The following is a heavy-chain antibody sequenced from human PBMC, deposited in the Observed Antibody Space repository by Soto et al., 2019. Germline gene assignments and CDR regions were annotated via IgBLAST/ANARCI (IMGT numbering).Heavy chain of an antibody. CDR1: GFIFSSSG. J-gene: IGHJ4*02. CDR3: AKDGGPVYCNSPGCSAKHFDY. V-gene: IGHV3-33*06. CDR2: IWCDGCNK. Sequence: PGGSLRLSCAASGFIFSSSGMHWVRQACIHWVRQAPGKGLEWVSVIWCDGCNKYYGDSVKGRFTISRDSSKNTVSLQMNSLRAEDTAVYYCAKDGGPVYCNSPGCSAKHFDYWGQGTLVTVS. D-gene: IGHD2-2*01.